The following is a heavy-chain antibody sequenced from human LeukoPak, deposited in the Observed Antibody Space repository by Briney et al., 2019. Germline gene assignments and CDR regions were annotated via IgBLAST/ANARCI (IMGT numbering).Heavy chain of an antibody. V-gene: IGHV1-69*13. Sequence: GASVKVSCKASGGTFSSYAISWVRQAPGQGLEWMGGIIPIFGTANYAQKFQGRVTITADESTSTAYMELSGLRSEDTAVYYCARGSRGWAPYDAFDIRGQGTMVTVSS. D-gene: IGHD6-19*01. CDR3: ARGSRGWAPYDAFDI. J-gene: IGHJ3*02. CDR2: IIPIFGTA. CDR1: GGTFSSYA.